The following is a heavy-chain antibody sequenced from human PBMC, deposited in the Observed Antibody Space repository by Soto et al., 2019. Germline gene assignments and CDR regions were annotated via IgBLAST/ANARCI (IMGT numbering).Heavy chain of an antibody. Sequence: GGSLRLSCVASGFSFSNYNMNWVRQAPGKGLEWVSYITDSSDTVHYADSVRGRFTISRDNAESSLYLQMNSLRDEDTAVYFCARDFGHGYYLDYWGRGTLVTSPQ. CDR3: ARDFGHGYYLDY. D-gene: IGHD3-3*01. CDR2: ITDSSDTV. J-gene: IGHJ4*02. V-gene: IGHV3-48*02. CDR1: GFSFSNYN.